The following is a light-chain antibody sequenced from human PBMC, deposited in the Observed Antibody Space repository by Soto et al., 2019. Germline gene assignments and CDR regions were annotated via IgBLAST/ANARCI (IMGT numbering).Light chain of an antibody. CDR1: QSVSSSY. Sequence: EIVLTQSPGPLSLSPGERATLSCRASQSVSSSYLAWYQQKPGQAPRLLLYGASSRATGIPDRFSGSGSGTDVTLTISRLEPEDFAVYYCQQYGSSPRTFGQGTKVEIK. CDR3: QQYGSSPRT. J-gene: IGKJ1*01. V-gene: IGKV3-20*01. CDR2: GAS.